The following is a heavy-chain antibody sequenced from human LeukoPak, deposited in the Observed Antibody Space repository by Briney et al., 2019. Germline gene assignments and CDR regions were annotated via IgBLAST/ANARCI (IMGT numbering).Heavy chain of an antibody. Sequence: ASVKVSCKASGYTFTGYYMHWVRQAPGQGLEWMGWMNPNSGNTGYAQKFQGRVTMTRNTSISTAYMELSSLRSEDTAVYYCARGGIVVVTAIGYGMDVWGQGTTVTVSS. V-gene: IGHV1-8*02. D-gene: IGHD2-21*02. CDR1: GYTFTGYY. CDR3: ARGGIVVVTAIGYGMDV. CDR2: MNPNSGNT. J-gene: IGHJ6*02.